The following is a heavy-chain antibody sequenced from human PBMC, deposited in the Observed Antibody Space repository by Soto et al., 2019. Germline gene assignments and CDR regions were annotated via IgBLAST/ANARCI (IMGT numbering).Heavy chain of an antibody. CDR2: IKQDGSEK. CDR3: ARGARSPPAVIWYFDL. CDR1: GFTFSSYW. V-gene: IGHV3-7*03. D-gene: IGHD6-6*01. Sequence: VQLVESGGGLVQPGGSLRLSCAASGFTFSSYWMSWVRQAPGKGLEWVANIKQDGSEKYYVDSVKGRFTISRDNAKNSLYLQMNSLRAEDTAVYYCARGARSPPAVIWYFDLWGRGTLVTVSS. J-gene: IGHJ2*01.